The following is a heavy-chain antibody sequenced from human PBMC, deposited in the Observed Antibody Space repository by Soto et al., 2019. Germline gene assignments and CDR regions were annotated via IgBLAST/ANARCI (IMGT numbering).Heavy chain of an antibody. CDR1: GGSISSYY. J-gene: IGHJ5*02. V-gene: IGHV4-59*01. D-gene: IGHD6-13*01. CDR2: IYYSGST. CDR3: ARVDLTIAAAGKNWFDP. Sequence: SETLSLTGTVSGGSISSYYGSWIRQPPGKGLEWIGYIYYSGSTNYNPSLKSRVTISVDTSKNQFSLKLSSVTAADTAVYYCARVDLTIAAAGKNWFDPWGKGTLVTVSS.